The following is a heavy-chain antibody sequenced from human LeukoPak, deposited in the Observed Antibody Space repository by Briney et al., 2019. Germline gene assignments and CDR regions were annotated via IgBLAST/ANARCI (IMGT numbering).Heavy chain of an antibody. CDR1: GHTLTELS. V-gene: IGHV1-18*01. Sequence: ASVKVSCKVSGHTLTELSMHWVRQAPGQGLEWMGWISAYNGNTNYAQKLQGRVTMTTDTSTSTAYMELRSLRSDDTAVYYCARDTGLRLDYWGQGTLVTVSS. J-gene: IGHJ4*02. CDR3: ARDTGLRLDY. D-gene: IGHD4-17*01. CDR2: ISAYNGNT.